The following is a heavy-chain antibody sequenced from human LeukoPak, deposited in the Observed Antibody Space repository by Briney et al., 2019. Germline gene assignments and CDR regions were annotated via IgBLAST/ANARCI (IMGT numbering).Heavy chain of an antibody. CDR3: ARGCGSSWYNFGY. D-gene: IGHD6-13*01. CDR1: GGSFSGYY. CDR2: INHSAST. Sequence: PSETLSLTCAVYGGSFSGYYWSWIRQPPGKGLEWIGEINHSASTNYNPSLKSRVTISVDTSKNQFSLKLSSVTAADTAVYYCARGCGSSWYNFGYWGQGTLVTVSS. J-gene: IGHJ4*02. V-gene: IGHV4-34*01.